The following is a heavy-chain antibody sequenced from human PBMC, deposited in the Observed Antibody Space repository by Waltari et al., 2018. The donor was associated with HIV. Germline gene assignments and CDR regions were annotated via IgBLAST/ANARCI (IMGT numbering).Heavy chain of an antibody. V-gene: IGHV3-13*01. CDR1: GFTFSSYD. CDR2: IGTAGDT. CDR3: ARTLAQGWGLDY. D-gene: IGHD3-16*01. Sequence: EVQLVESGGGLVQPGGSLRLSCAASGFTFSSYDMHWVRQATGKGLAWVSAIGTAGDTYYPGSVKGRFTISRENAKNSLYLQMNSLRAEDTAVYYCARTLAQGWGLDYWGQGTLVTVSS. J-gene: IGHJ4*02.